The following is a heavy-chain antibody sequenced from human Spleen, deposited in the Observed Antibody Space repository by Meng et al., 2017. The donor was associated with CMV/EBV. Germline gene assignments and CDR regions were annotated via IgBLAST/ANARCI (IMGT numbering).Heavy chain of an antibody. CDR2: IHPHRGDT. CDR1: GYTFTGYY. J-gene: IGHJ2*01. V-gene: IGHV1-2*02. D-gene: IGHD2-2*01. Sequence: ASVKVSCKASGYTFTGYYMHWVRQAPGQGLEWMGWIHPHRGDTNYAQQFQGRVTLTRDTSINTGYMELTRLTSDDPAVYYCAREGSRAAAIVGWGRGTLVTVSS. CDR3: AREGSRAAAIVG.